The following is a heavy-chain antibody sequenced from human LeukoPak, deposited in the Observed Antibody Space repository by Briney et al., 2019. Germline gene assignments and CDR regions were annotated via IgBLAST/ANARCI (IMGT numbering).Heavy chain of an antibody. D-gene: IGHD5-18*01. CDR3: ARLGGYSYGHYPFDY. CDR2: IYPGDSDS. J-gene: IGHJ4*02. V-gene: IGHV5-51*01. CDR1: GYSFTSYW. Sequence: KRGESLKISCKGSGYSFTSYWIGWVRQMPGKGLEWMGIIYPGDSDSRYSPSFQGHVTISADKSISTAYLQWSSLKASDTAMYYCARLGGYSYGHYPFDYWGQGTLVTVSS.